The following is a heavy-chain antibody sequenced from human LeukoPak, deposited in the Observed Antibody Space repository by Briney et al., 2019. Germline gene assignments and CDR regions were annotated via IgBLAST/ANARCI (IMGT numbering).Heavy chain of an antibody. V-gene: IGHV1-18*04. Sequence: GASVKVSCKASGYTFTGYYMHWVRQAPGQGLEWMGWISAYNGNTNYAQKLQGRVTMTTDTSTSTAYVEMRSLRSDDTAVYYCARDLRYNWNRGIIDYWGQGTLVTVSS. CDR1: GYTFTGYY. CDR3: ARDLRYNWNRGIIDY. CDR2: ISAYNGNT. J-gene: IGHJ4*02. D-gene: IGHD1-20*01.